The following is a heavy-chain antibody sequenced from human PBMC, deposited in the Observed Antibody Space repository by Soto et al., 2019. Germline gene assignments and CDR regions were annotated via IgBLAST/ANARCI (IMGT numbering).Heavy chain of an antibody. V-gene: IGHV3-48*02. J-gene: IGHJ6*02. CDR3: ARAFWSGYYTWAYYYYYGMDV. Sequence: GGSLRLSCAASGFTFSSYSMNWVRQAPGKGLEWVSYISSSSSTIYYADSVKGRFTISRDNAKNSLYLQMNSLRDEDTAVYYCARAFWSGYYTWAYYYYYGMDVWGQGTTVTVS. CDR1: GFTFSSYS. CDR2: ISSSSSTI. D-gene: IGHD3-3*01.